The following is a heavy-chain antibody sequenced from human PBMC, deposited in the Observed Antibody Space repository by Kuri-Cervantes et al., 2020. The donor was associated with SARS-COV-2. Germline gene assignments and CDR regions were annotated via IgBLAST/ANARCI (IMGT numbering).Heavy chain of an antibody. V-gene: IGHV3-11*04. D-gene: IGHD2-2*01. J-gene: IGHJ5*02. Sequence: GESLKISCAASGFTFSDYYMSWIRQAPGKGLEWVSYISSSGSTIYYADSVKGRFTISRDNAKNSLYLQMNSPRAEDTAVYYCARVIPAAILLTGSGSNWFDPWGQGTLVTVSS. CDR3: ARVIPAAILLTGSGSNWFDP. CDR2: ISSSGSTI. CDR1: GFTFSDYY.